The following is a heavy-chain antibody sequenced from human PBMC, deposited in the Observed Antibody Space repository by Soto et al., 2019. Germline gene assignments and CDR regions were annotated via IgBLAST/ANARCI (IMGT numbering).Heavy chain of an antibody. Sequence: PGGSLRLSCAASGFTVSSNYMSWVRQAPGKGLEWVSVIYSGGSTYYADSVKGRFTISRDNSKNTLYLQMNSLRAEDTAVYYCAKRVATGHYYYYGMDVWGQGTTVTVSS. J-gene: IGHJ6*02. V-gene: IGHV3-53*01. D-gene: IGHD5-12*01. CDR2: IYSGGST. CDR1: GFTVSSNY. CDR3: AKRVATGHYYYYGMDV.